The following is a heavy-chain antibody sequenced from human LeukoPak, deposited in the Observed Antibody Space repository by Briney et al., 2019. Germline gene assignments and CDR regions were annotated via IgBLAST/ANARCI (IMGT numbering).Heavy chain of an antibody. V-gene: IGHV4-59*01. CDR1: GGSISSYY. CDR2: IYYSGST. D-gene: IGHD3-22*01. J-gene: IGHJ4*02. CDR3: AHSSGYGIDY. Sequence: SETLSLTCAVSGGSISSYYWSWIRQPPGKGLEWIGYIYYSGSTNYNPSLKSRVTISVDTSKNQFSLKLSSVTAADTAVYYCAHSSGYGIDYWGQGTLVTVSS.